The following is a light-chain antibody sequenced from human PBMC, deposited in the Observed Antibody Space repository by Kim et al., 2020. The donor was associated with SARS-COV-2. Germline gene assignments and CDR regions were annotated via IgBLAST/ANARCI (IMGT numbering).Light chain of an antibody. J-gene: IGLJ3*02. Sequence: GQSITISCTGTSSVVGGYNFVSWYQQHPGKVPKLLIYDVSNRPSGVSNRFSGSKSGNTASLTISGLQAEDEADYYCSSYTNSDTRVFGGGTKLTVL. CDR2: DVS. CDR1: SSVVGGYNF. CDR3: SSYTNSDTRV. V-gene: IGLV2-14*03.